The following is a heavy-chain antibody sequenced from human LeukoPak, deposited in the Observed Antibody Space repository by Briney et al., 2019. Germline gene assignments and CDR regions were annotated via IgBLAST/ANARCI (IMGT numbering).Heavy chain of an antibody. CDR3: ARSRVAAAGTYYYYYGMDV. CDR1: GGSISSYY. V-gene: IGHV4-59*08. J-gene: IGHJ6*02. CDR2: IYYSGST. Sequence: PSETLSPTCIVSGGSISSYYWSWLRQPPGKGLEWLGYIYYSGSTNYNPSLKSRVTISVDTSKNQFSLKLSSVTAADTAVYYCARSRVAAAGTYYYYYGMDVWGQGTTVTVSS. D-gene: IGHD6-13*01.